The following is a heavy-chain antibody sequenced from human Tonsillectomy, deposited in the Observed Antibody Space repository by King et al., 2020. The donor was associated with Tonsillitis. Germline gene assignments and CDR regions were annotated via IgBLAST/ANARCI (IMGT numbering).Heavy chain of an antibody. D-gene: IGHD6-13*01. CDR1: GFTFNNYA. V-gene: IGHV3-23*03. J-gene: IGHJ4*02. CDR3: AKLRSGAAAAVNY. Sequence: VKLVESGGGLVQPGGSLRLSCAASGFTFNNYAMSWVRQAPGKGLEWVSVIYSDGSITSYADSVKGRFTVSRGNSNNTLYLQMNTLRAEDTALYYCAKLRSGAAAAVNYWGQGTLVTVSS. CDR2: IYSDGSIT.